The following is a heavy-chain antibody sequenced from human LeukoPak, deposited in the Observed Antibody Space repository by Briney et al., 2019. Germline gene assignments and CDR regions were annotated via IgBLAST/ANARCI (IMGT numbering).Heavy chain of an antibody. J-gene: IGHJ4*02. D-gene: IGHD3-3*01. CDR1: GFTFSSYG. CDR2: IWYDGSNK. Sequence: GGSLRLSCAASGFTFSSYGRHWVRQAPGKGLEWVAVIWYDGSNKYYADSVKGRFTISRGNSKNTLYLQMNSLRAEDTAVYYCARDTATYDFWSGYHLLWYFDYWGQGTLVTVSS. V-gene: IGHV3-33*01. CDR3: ARDTATYDFWSGYHLLWYFDY.